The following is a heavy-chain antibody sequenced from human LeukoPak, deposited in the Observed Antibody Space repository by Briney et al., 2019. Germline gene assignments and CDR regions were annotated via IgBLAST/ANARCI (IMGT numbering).Heavy chain of an antibody. CDR3: ARVKRGLGHDAFDI. CDR1: GFTFSSYG. J-gene: IGHJ3*02. V-gene: IGHV3-30*03. CDR2: ISYDGSNK. Sequence: PGGSLRLSCAASGFTFSSYGMHWVRQAPGKGLEWVAVISYDGSNKYYADSVKGRFTISRDNSKNTLYLQMNSLRAEDTAVYYCARVKRGLGHDAFDIWGQGTMVTVSS.